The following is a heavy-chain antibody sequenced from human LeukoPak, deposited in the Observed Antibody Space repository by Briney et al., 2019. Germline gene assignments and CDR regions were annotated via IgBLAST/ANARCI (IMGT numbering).Heavy chain of an antibody. CDR2: ISPGDSDT. CDR1: GYSFTNYW. D-gene: IGHD3-10*02. CDR3: ARRESYYYVAGYDAFDI. Sequence: GESLKICSKGCGYSFTNYWIGWVRQMPGKRLEWMGIISPGDSDTRYSPSFQGQVTISANKSITTAYVQWSSLKASDTAMYYCARRESYYYVAGYDAFDIWGQGTMVTVSS. J-gene: IGHJ3*02. V-gene: IGHV5-51*01.